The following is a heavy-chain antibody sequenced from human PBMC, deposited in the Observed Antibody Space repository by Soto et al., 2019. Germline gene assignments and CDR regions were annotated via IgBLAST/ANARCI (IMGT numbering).Heavy chain of an antibody. CDR1: GFTFSRNA. Sequence: EVQLLESGGGLVQPGGSLRLSCAASGFTFSRNAMSWVRQAPGKGLEWVSAISGSCGSTYYADYVKGRFTISRDNPKNTLYLQMNSLRAEDTAIYYCAKGDYDFWSGYPKYWGQGTLVTVSS. D-gene: IGHD3-3*01. CDR3: AKGDYDFWSGYPKY. V-gene: IGHV3-23*01. CDR2: ISGSCGST. J-gene: IGHJ4*02.